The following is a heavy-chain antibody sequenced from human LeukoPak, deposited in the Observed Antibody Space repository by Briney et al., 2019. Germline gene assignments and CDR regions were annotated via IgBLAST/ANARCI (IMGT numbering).Heavy chain of an antibody. D-gene: IGHD1-26*01. CDR3: ARHRVGATTKFAFDI. CDR2: INHNGST. V-gene: IGHV4-34*01. J-gene: IGHJ3*02. CDR1: GGTFSGYY. Sequence: SETLSLTCAVYGGTFSGYYWSWIRQPPGKGLEWIGEINHNGSTNYCPSLNRRVTISVDTSNNQFSLKLSSVTDADTAVYYSARHRVGATTKFAFDIWGQGTMVTVSS.